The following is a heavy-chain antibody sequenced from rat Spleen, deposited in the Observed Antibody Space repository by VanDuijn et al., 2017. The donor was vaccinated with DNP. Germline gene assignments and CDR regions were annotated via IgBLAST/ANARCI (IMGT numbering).Heavy chain of an antibody. CDR2: IDYEGKSA. D-gene: IGHD1-12*02. CDR3: ARHGGTMMAPFDY. V-gene: IGHV5-22*01. J-gene: IGHJ2*01. CDR1: GFSFSDYY. Sequence: EVQLVESGGGLVQPGRSLKLSCAASGFSFSDYYMAWVRQAPKKGLEWVAPIDYEGKSAHYGDSVKGRFTISRENAKSTLYLQMNSLRSEDTATYFCARHGGTMMAPFDYWGQGIMVTVSS.